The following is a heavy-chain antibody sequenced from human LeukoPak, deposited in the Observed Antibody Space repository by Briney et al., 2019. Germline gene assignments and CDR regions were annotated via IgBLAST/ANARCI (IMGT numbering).Heavy chain of an antibody. Sequence: QAGGSLRLPCAASGFTFSSYAMSWVRQAPGKGLEWVSAISGSGGSTYYADSVKGRFTISRDNSKNTLYLQMNSLRAGDTAVYYCEVYGMDVWGQGTTVTVSS. J-gene: IGHJ6*02. V-gene: IGHV3-23*01. CDR3: EVYGMDV. CDR2: ISGSGGST. CDR1: GFTFSSYA.